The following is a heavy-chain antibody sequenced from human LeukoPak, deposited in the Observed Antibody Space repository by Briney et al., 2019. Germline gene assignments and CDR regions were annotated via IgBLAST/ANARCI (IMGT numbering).Heavy chain of an antibody. Sequence: PGGSLRLSCAASGFTFSSYSMNWVRQAPGKGLEWVSFISSSGTYIYYADSMKGRFTISRDNAKNSLCLQMNSLRAEDTAVYYCARNGGNSDFDYWGQGTLVTVSS. CDR1: GFTFSSYS. CDR3: ARNGGNSDFDY. J-gene: IGHJ4*02. D-gene: IGHD4-23*01. CDR2: ISSSGTYI. V-gene: IGHV3-21*01.